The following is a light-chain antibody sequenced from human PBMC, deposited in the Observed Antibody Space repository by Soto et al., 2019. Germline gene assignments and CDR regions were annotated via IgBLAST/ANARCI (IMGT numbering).Light chain of an antibody. J-gene: IGLJ2*01. CDR2: DTS. Sequence: QAVVTQEPSLTVSPGGTVTLTCGSSTGAVTSGHYPYWCQQKPGQAPRTLIYDTSNKHSWTPARFSGSLLGGKAALTLSGAQPEDEAEYYCFLSYSGARPVVFGGGTKVTVL. CDR1: TGAVTSGHY. CDR3: FLSYSGARPVV. V-gene: IGLV7-46*01.